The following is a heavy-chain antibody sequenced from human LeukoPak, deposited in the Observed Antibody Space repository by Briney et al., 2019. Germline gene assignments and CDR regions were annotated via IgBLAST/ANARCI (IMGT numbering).Heavy chain of an antibody. CDR1: GYTLTELS. V-gene: IGHV1-24*01. D-gene: IGHD3-16*01. CDR2: FDPEDGET. J-gene: IGHJ4*02. Sequence: ASVKVSCKVSGYTLTELSMHWVRQAPGKGRERMGGFDPEDGETIYAQTFQGRVTMTEDTSTDTAYMELSGLRSEDTAVYYCATSYDYVWGSYADYWGQGTLVTVSS. CDR3: ATSYDYVWGSYADY.